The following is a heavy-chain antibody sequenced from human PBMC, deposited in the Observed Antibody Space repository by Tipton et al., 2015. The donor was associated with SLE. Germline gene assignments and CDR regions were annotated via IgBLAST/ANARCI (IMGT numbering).Heavy chain of an antibody. V-gene: IGHV4-39*07. J-gene: IGHJ6*02. CDR3: ARGRGFSEGKSGMDV. Sequence: LRLSCTVSGGSISSSSYYWGWIRQPPGKGLEWIGSIYYSGSTYYNPSLKSRVTISVDTSKNQFSLKLSSVTAADTAVYYCARGRGFSEGKSGMDVWGQGTTVTVSS. D-gene: IGHD1-26*01. CDR1: GGSISSSSYY. CDR2: IYYSGST.